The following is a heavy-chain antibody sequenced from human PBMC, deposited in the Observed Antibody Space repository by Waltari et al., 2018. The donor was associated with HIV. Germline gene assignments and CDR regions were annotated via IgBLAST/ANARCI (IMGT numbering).Heavy chain of an antibody. CDR1: RFTFSSFA. J-gene: IGHJ5*02. CDR3: ARGGRKWTHPYYWLDP. V-gene: IGHV3-23*01. D-gene: IGHD1-26*01. CDR2: ISGSGGTT. Sequence: EVQLLESGGGLVQPGGSLRLSCAASRFTFSSFAMNWVRQAPGKGLEWVSSISGSGGTTYYAESVKGRFTISRDTSKITLYLQMNSLRAEDTAVYYCARGGRKWTHPYYWLDPWGQGTLVTVSS.